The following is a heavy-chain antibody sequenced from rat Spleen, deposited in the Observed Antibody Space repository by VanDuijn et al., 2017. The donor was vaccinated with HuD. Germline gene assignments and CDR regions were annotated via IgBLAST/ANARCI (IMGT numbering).Heavy chain of an antibody. J-gene: IGHJ1*01. D-gene: IGHD1-7*01. CDR1: GFSFSMYG. CDR3: ARQMGNWYFDF. CDR2: IGTGGGNT. Sequence: EVQVVDHGGGLVQPGRSLKVSCAPSGFSFSMYGMAWVRQAPTKGLEWVASIGTGGGNTYYRDSVKGRFTISRDDAKNTLYLQMDSLRSEDTATYYCARQMGNWYFDFWGPGTMVTVSS. V-gene: IGHV5S13*01.